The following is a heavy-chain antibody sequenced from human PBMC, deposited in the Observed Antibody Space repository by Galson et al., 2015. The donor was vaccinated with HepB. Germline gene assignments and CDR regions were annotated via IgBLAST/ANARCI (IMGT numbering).Heavy chain of an antibody. CDR1: GFIFNNYA. J-gene: IGHJ6*02. V-gene: IGHV3-23*01. CDR2: ISGGGGNT. CDR3: AKSLRHYPYDMYV. D-gene: IGHD1-26*01. Sequence: SLRLSCAASGFIFNNYAMTWVRQPPGKGLEWVSSISGGGGNTFYSESVKGRFTISRDNSKNTLFLQMNRLRADDPAVYSCAKSLRHYPYDMYVWGPGTTVSVSS.